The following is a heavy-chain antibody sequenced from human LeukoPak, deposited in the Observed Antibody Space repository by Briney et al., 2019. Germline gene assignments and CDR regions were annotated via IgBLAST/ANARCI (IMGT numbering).Heavy chain of an antibody. V-gene: IGHV1-69*05. CDR1: GGTFSSYA. Sequence: SVKVSCKAAGGTFSSYAISWVRQAPGQGLEWMGRIIPIFGTANYAQKFQGRVTITTDESTSTAYMELSSLRSEDTAVYYCARDYYDSSGYYQAKSRYYYYYMDVWGKGTTVTVSS. D-gene: IGHD3-22*01. CDR3: ARDYYDSSGYYQAKSRYYYYYMDV. CDR2: IIPIFGTA. J-gene: IGHJ6*03.